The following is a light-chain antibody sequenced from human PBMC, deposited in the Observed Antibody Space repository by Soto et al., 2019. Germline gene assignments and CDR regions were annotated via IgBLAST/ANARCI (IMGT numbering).Light chain of an antibody. CDR3: QQRHNWPIT. V-gene: IGKV3-15*01. Sequence: ETVMTQSPVTLSVSPGATATLSCRASQRVSSHLAWYQQRPGQAPRLLIYAASTRATGIPVRFSGSGSETEFTLTISGLEPADLGVYYCQQRHNWPITFGQGTRLEIK. CDR1: QRVSSH. CDR2: AAS. J-gene: IGKJ5*01.